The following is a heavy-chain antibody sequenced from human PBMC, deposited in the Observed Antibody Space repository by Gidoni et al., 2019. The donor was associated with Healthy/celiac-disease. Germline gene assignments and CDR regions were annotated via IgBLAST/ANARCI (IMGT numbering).Heavy chain of an antibody. CDR2: ISWDGGST. CDR1: GFTFDDYA. Sequence: EVQLVESGGVVVQPGGSLRLSCAASGFTFDDYAMHWVRQAPGKGLEWVSLISWDGGSTYYADSVKGRFTISRDNSKNSLYLQMNSLRAEDTALYYCAKDGSSGWYGRRYYYYYMDVWGKGTTVTVSS. CDR3: AKDGSSGWYGRRYYYYYMDV. V-gene: IGHV3-43D*04. J-gene: IGHJ6*03. D-gene: IGHD6-19*01.